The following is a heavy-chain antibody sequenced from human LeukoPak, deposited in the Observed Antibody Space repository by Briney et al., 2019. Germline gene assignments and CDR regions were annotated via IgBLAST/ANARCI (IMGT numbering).Heavy chain of an antibody. D-gene: IGHD1-26*01. CDR2: IYYSGST. CDR1: GGSISSNKYY. J-gene: IGHJ3*02. Sequence: SETLSLTCTVSGGSISSNKYYWGWIRQPPGKGLEWIGSIYYSGSTYYTPTLKHRVTIFVDTSKNQFSLKLSSVTAADTAVYYCATPYSGGYQGLDIWGQGTMVTVSS. V-gene: IGHV4-39*01. CDR3: ATPYSGGYQGLDI.